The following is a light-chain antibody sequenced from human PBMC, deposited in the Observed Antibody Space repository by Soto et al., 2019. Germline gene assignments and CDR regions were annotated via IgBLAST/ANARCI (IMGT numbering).Light chain of an antibody. CDR2: DAS. CDR3: QQRSNWPRGT. V-gene: IGKV3-11*01. J-gene: IGKJ1*01. Sequence: ESVLTQSPATLSLSPGERATLSCRASQSVSSYLAWYQQKPGQAPRLLIYDASNRATGIPARFSGSGSGTDFTLTISSLEPEDFAVYYCQQRSNWPRGTFGQGTKV. CDR1: QSVSSY.